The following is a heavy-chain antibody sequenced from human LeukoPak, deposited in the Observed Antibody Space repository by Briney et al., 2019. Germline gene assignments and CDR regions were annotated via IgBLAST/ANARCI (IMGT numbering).Heavy chain of an antibody. J-gene: IGHJ3*02. Sequence: PSETLPLTCTVSGGSISSDHWNWIRKPPGKGLEWIGCIYYSGSTYYNPSLKSRVTISVDMSKSQFSLRLTSVTAADTAVYYGARKNDFDIWGQGTLVTVSS. D-gene: IGHD2/OR15-2a*01. CDR2: IYYSGST. CDR3: ARKNDFDI. V-gene: IGHV4-59*13. CDR1: GGSISSDH.